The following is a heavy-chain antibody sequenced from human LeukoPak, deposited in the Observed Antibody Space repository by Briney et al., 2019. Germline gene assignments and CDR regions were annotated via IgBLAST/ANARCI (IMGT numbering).Heavy chain of an antibody. D-gene: IGHD3-3*01. CDR2: INPSGGST. CDR1: GYTFTSYY. V-gene: IGHV1-46*01. CDR3: AATDRFLDPNWSKRQISTGSRFDY. Sequence: ASVKVSCKASGYTFTSYYMHWVRQAPGQGLEWRGIINPSGGSTSYAQKFQGRVTMTRDTSTSTVYMELSSLRSEDTAVYYCAATDRFLDPNWSKRQISTGSRFDYWGQGTLVTVSS. J-gene: IGHJ4*02.